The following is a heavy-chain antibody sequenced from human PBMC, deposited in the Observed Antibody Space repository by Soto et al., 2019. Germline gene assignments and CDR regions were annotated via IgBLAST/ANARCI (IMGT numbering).Heavy chain of an antibody. V-gene: IGHV3-30*04. CDR2: ISYDGRDK. Sequence: QVQLVESGGGVVQPGTSLRLSCAASTFNFTSYAMHWVRQAPGKGLEWVAVISYDGRDKFYADSVKGRFTISRDNSKHTLYLHMNSLRTEDTAMYHCAKGVIIERWGQGTLVTVSS. J-gene: IGHJ4*02. CDR1: TFNFTSYA. CDR3: AKGVIIER. D-gene: IGHD3-22*01.